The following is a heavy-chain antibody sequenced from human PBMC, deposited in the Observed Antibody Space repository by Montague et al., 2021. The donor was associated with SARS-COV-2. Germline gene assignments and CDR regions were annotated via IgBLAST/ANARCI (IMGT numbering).Heavy chain of an antibody. J-gene: IGHJ6*02. V-gene: IGHV4-34*01. CDR3: ASGVYPSGSYYNRYYCGLNI. CDR1: GGSLSGYS. D-gene: IGHD3-10*01. CDR2: INHSANT. Sequence: SETLSLTCAVHGGSLSGYSRSWIRHPPAKGPEWTGEINHSANTNYNPSPKSPVTIPIDTSKNQFSLKMTSVTAADTATYYCASGVYPSGSYYNRYYCGLNIGGPGTAVIVSS.